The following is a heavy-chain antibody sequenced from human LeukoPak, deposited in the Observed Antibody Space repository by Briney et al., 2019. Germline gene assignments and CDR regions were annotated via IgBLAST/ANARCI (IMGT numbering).Heavy chain of an antibody. J-gene: IGHJ4*02. V-gene: IGHV3-7*01. CDR2: IKKDGSEK. Sequence: GGSLRLSCAASGFTFRTYGMSWVRQAPGKGLEWVANIKKDGSEKYYVDSVKGRFTISRDNAKTSLYLQMNSLRAEDTAVYYCARHLSGITGYTYGRGIDYWGQGTLVTVSS. CDR1: GFTFRTYG. CDR3: ARHLSGITGYTYGRGIDY. D-gene: IGHD5-18*01.